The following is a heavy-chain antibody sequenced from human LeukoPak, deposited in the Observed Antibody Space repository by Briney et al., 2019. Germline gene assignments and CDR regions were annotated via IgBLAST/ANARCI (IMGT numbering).Heavy chain of an antibody. D-gene: IGHD1-26*01. Sequence: GGSLRLSCAASGFTFSSYAMHWVRQAPGKGLEWVAVISYDGSNEYYADSVKGRFTISRDNSKNTLYLQMSSLRAEDTAVYYCVKSLYSGSYGYFDYWGQGTLVTVSS. CDR2: ISYDGSNE. CDR3: VKSLYSGSYGYFDY. V-gene: IGHV3-30-3*02. CDR1: GFTFSSYA. J-gene: IGHJ4*02.